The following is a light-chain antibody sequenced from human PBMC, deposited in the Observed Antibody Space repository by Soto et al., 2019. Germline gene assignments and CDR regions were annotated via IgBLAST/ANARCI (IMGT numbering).Light chain of an antibody. Sequence: QSVLTQPPSMSAAPGQRVTISCSGTRSNLGNNYVSWYQQFPVTAPKLLIYDYTKRPSRIPDRFAGSKSGTSATLAITGLQTGDEADYYCESWDSSLSVMIFGGGTKLTVL. J-gene: IGLJ2*01. CDR3: ESWDSSLSVMI. V-gene: IGLV1-51*01. CDR2: DYT. CDR1: RSNLGNNY.